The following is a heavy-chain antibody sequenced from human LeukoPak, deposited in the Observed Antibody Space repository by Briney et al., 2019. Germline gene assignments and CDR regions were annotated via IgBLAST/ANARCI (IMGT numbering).Heavy chain of an antibody. CDR1: GFTFTSYT. J-gene: IGHJ4*02. Sequence: GGSLRLSCAASGFTFTSYTMNWVRQAPGKGLEWVSSISSSTIYIYYADSVKGRFTISRDNAKTSVYLQMNSLRAEDTAVYYCARDTSSGRYGGFDYWGQGTLVTVSS. CDR3: ARDTSSGRYGGFDY. V-gene: IGHV3-21*01. D-gene: IGHD6-19*01. CDR2: ISSSTIYI.